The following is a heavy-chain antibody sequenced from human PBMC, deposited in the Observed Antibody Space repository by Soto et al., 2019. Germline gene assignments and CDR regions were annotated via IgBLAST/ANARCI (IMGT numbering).Heavy chain of an antibody. V-gene: IGHV4-39*01. D-gene: IGHD1-26*01. Sequence: QLQLQESGPGLVKPSETLSLTCTVSGGSISSSTYYWGWIRQPPGKGLEWIGSIYSGNTYHNPSLKRQVTISADTSKNQLSLRLSSVPAADTAVYYCARHGGSYYFDYWGQGTLVTVSS. CDR1: GGSISSSTYY. J-gene: IGHJ4*02. CDR2: IYSGNT. CDR3: ARHGGSYYFDY.